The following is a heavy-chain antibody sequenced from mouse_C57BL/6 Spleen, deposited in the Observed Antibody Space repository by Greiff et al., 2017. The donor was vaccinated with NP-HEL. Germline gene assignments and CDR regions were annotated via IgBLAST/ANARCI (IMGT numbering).Heavy chain of an antibody. Sequence: VQLQQPGAELVRPGTSVKLSCKASGYTFTSYWMHWVKQRPGQGLEWIGVIDPSDSYTNYNQKFKGKATLTVDTSSSTAYMQLSSLTSEDSAVYYCARGGDYDIAYWGQGTLVTVSA. D-gene: IGHD2-4*01. CDR1: GYTFTSYW. CDR3: ARGGDYDIAY. CDR2: IDPSDSYT. J-gene: IGHJ3*01. V-gene: IGHV1-59*01.